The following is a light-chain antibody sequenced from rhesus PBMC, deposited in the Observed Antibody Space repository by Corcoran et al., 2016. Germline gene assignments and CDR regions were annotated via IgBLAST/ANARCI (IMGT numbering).Light chain of an antibody. CDR2: AVI. CDR1: SSDIVGYDY. V-gene: IGLV2-32*02. Sequence: QAALTQPRSVSGSPGQSVTISCTGTSSDIVGYDYVSWYQQRPGPVPKLMLYAVINRPSGVADRCAGSKSGNTASLTISGLQAEDEAAYYCNSYAGSNTFIFGAGTRLTVL. CDR3: NSYAGSNTFI. J-gene: IGLJ1*01.